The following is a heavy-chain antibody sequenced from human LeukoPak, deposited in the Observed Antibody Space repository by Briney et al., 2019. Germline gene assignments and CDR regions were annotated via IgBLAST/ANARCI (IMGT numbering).Heavy chain of an antibody. V-gene: IGHV1-69*02. Sequence: SSVRVSCKASGGTFSSYTISWVRQAPGQGLEWMGRIIPILGIANYAQKFQGRVTITADKSTSTAYMELSSLRSEDTAVYYCARLNVVEMATASRGAFDICGQGTMVTVSS. CDR1: GGTFSSYT. CDR2: IIPILGIA. CDR3: ARLNVVEMATASRGAFDI. J-gene: IGHJ3*02. D-gene: IGHD5-24*01.